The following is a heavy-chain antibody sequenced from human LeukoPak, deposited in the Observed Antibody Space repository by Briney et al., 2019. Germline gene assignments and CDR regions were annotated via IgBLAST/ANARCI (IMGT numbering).Heavy chain of an antibody. Sequence: QPGGSLRLSCAASGLTFSSYTMNWVRQAPGKGLEWVATMTSSSTIYYADSVKGRFTISRDNAKNSLFLQMNSLRDEDTAVYSCARARTMLWEFDAFDIWGRGTKVTVSS. J-gene: IGHJ3*02. CDR3: ARARTMLWEFDAFDI. CDR1: GLTFSSYT. D-gene: IGHD3-10*01. CDR2: MTSSSTI. V-gene: IGHV3-48*02.